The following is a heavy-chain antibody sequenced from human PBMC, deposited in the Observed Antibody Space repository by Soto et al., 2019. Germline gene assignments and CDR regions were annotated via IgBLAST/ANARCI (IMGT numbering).Heavy chain of an antibody. CDR2: IKTSAGGGAT. CDR3: TTGSVEGI. V-gene: IGHV3-15*07. D-gene: IGHD2-15*01. CDR1: GFSFNEAW. Sequence: LRLSCVASGFSFNEAWMNWVRQAPGQGLEWVGRIKTSAGGGATNYAAPVQGRFTISRDDSKNTLYLHMNSLRTEDTAIYYCTTGSVEGIWGQGTTVTVSS. J-gene: IGHJ6*02.